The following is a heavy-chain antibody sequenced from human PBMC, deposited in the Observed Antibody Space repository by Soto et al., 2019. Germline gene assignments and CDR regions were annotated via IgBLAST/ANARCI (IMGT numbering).Heavy chain of an antibody. CDR2: ISNSGNT. CDR1: GFTFSSYA. J-gene: IGHJ6*02. CDR3: AKTKFRGVVVNV. D-gene: IGHD3-10*01. Sequence: EVQLLESGGALVQPGGSLRLSCAASGFTFSSYAMYWVRQAPGKGLEWVSTISNSGNTYYADSLEGRFTISRDNSKNTLYLQMNSLRAEDTAVYYCAKTKFRGVVVNVWGQGTTVTVSS. V-gene: IGHV3-23*01.